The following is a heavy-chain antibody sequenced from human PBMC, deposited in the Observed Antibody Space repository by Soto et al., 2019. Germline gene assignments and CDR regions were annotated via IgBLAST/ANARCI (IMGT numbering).Heavy chain of an antibody. CDR1: GFTFSNAW. Sequence: EVQLVESGGGLVKPGGSLRLSCAASGFTFSNAWMSWVRQAPGKGLEWVGRIKSKTEGGTTDYAAPVKGRFTISRDDSKNTLYLHMNSLKTEDTAVYYCTTTILYYSYWGQGTLVTVSS. J-gene: IGHJ4*02. D-gene: IGHD2-8*01. V-gene: IGHV3-15*01. CDR3: TTTILYYSY. CDR2: IKSKTEGGTT.